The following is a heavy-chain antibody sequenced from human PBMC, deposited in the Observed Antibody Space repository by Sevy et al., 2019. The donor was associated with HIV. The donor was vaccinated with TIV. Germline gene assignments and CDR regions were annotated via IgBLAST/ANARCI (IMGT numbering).Heavy chain of an antibody. CDR2: ISSNSGRV. CDR1: GFTFDDYA. V-gene: IGHV3-9*01. CDR3: AKDITMIVVADVHFDY. Sequence: SLRLSCAASGFTFDDYAMHWVRQTPGRGLEWVSGISSNSGRVGYADSVKGRFTISRDNAKNSLYLQMNSLRVEDTALYFCAKDITMIVVADVHFDYWGQGTLVTVSS. D-gene: IGHD3-22*01. J-gene: IGHJ4*02.